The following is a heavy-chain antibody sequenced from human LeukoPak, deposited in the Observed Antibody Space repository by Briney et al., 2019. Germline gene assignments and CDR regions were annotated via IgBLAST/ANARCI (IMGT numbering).Heavy chain of an antibody. J-gene: IGHJ4*02. CDR2: IYTSGST. Sequence: SETLSLTCTVSGGSISSYYWSWIRQPAGKGLEWIGRIYTSGSTNYNPSLKSRVTMSVDTSKNQFSLKLNSVTAADTAVYYCARHPTRGPAGRYFDWLSPQRFDYWGQGTLVTVSS. D-gene: IGHD3-9*01. CDR3: ARHPTRGPAGRYFDWLSPQRFDY. CDR1: GGSISSYY. V-gene: IGHV4-4*07.